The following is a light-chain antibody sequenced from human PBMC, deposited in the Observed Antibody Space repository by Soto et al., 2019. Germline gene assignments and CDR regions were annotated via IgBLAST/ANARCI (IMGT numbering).Light chain of an antibody. CDR3: SSYTSSSTYF. CDR1: SSDVGGYNY. CDR2: EVS. Sequence: QSALTQPASVSGSRGQSITISCTGTSSDVGGYNYVSWYQQHPGKAPKLMVYEVSNRPSTVSNRFSGSKSGNTASLTISGLQAEDEADYYCSSYTSSSTYFLGTGTKVTVL. J-gene: IGLJ1*01. V-gene: IGLV2-14*01.